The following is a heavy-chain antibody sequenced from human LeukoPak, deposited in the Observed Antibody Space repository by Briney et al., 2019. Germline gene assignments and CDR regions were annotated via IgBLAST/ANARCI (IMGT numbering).Heavy chain of an antibody. CDR1: GYTFTDCY. J-gene: IGHJ4*02. Sequence: GASVKVSCKTSGYTFTDCYVHWVRQAPGQGLEWMGWINPKTGGTNYAQEFQGRVTMTRDTSISTAYMELSRLRSDDTAVYYCARDADYGDYVLPDYWGQGTLVTVSS. V-gene: IGHV1-2*02. CDR2: INPKTGGT. D-gene: IGHD4-17*01. CDR3: ARDADYGDYVLPDY.